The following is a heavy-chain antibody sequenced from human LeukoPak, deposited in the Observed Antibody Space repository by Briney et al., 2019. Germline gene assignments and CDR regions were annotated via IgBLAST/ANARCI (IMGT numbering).Heavy chain of an antibody. J-gene: IGHJ4*02. CDR2: ISGSGGST. CDR1: GFTFSSYA. CDR3: AKAVSVTTPPFDY. Sequence: GGSLRLSCAASGFTFSSYAMSWVRQAPGKGLEWVSAISGSGGSTYYADSVKGRFTISRDNAKNSLYLQMNSLRAEDTALYYCAKAVSVTTPPFDYWGQGTLVTVSS. D-gene: IGHD4-17*01. V-gene: IGHV3-23*01.